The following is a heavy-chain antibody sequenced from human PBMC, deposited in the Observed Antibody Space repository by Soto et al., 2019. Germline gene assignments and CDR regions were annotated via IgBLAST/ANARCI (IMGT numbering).Heavy chain of an antibody. CDR3: ARLPVWFGESNFDY. D-gene: IGHD3-10*01. CDR1: GGTFSSYT. Sequence: ASVKVSCKASGGTFSSYTISWVRQAPGQGLEWMGRIIPILGIANYAQKFQGRVTITADKSTSTAYMELSSLRSEDTAVYYCARLPVWFGESNFDYWGQGTLVTVSS. J-gene: IGHJ4*02. V-gene: IGHV1-69*02. CDR2: IIPILGIA.